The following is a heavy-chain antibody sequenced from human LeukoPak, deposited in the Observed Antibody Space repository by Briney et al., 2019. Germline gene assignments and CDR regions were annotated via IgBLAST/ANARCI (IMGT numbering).Heavy chain of an antibody. D-gene: IGHD6-19*01. J-gene: IGHJ4*02. CDR2: ISGSGLMT. Sequence: GGSLRLSCAASGFTFSDYAMTWVRQAPGKGLEWVATISGSGLMTYYADSVKGRFTVSGDNSKNTLYLHMNSLRVEDTAKYFCAKTRSSGWYTPFDSWGQGTLVTVSS. CDR3: AKTRSSGWYTPFDS. V-gene: IGHV3-23*01. CDR1: GFTFSDYA.